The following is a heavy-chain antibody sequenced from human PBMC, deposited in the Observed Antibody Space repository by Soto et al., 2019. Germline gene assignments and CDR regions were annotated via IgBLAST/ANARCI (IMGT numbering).Heavy chain of an antibody. CDR1: GFTFSSYA. D-gene: IGHD6-25*01. J-gene: IGHJ6*02. CDR3: ARHMAARGVDV. CDR2: ISYDGSNK. Sequence: QVQLVESGGGVVQPGRSLRLSCAASGFTFSSYAMHWVRQAPGKGLEWVAVISYDGSNKYYADSVKGRFTISRDNSKNTLYLQMNSLRAEDTAVYYCARHMAARGVDVWGQETTVTVSS. V-gene: IGHV3-30-3*01.